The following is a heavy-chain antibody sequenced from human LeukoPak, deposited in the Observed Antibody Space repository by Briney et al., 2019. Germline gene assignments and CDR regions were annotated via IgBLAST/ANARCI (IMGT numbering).Heavy chain of an antibody. CDR1: GGTFSSYA. V-gene: IGHV1-69*06. Sequence: GASVKVSCKASGGTFSSYAISWVRQAPGQGLEWMGGIIPIFGTANYAQKFQGRVTITADKSTSTAYMELSSLRSEDTAVYYCARGEKEYFDWLRDAFDIWGQGTMVTVSS. CDR3: ARGEKEYFDWLRDAFDI. CDR2: IIPIFGTA. D-gene: IGHD3-9*01. J-gene: IGHJ3*02.